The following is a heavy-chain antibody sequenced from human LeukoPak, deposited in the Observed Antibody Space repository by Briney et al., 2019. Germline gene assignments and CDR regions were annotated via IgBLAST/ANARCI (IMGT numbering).Heavy chain of an antibody. J-gene: IGHJ4*02. CDR2: ISAYNGNT. V-gene: IGHV1-18*01. D-gene: IGHD3-9*01. CDR1: GYTFTSYG. Sequence: ASVTVSCKASGYTFTSYGISWVRQAPGQGLEWMGWISAYNGNTNYAQKLQGRVTMTTDTSTSTAYMELRSLRPDDTAVYYCARVPPDYDILTGYYFDYFDYWGQGTLVAVSS. CDR3: ARVPPDYDILTGYYFDYFDY.